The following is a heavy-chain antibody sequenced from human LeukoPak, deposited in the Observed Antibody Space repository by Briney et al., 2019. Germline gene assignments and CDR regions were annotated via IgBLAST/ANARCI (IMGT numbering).Heavy chain of an antibody. J-gene: IGHJ4*02. Sequence: GGSLRLSCAASGFIFSNYAMSWVRQAPGKGLEWVSAIVGRGSSTYYADSVKGRFTISRDNSKNTLYLQLNRLRAEDTAVYYCAKWGDYVILTGYYDSDYWGQGTLVTVSS. D-gene: IGHD3-9*01. CDR1: GFIFSNYA. CDR2: IVGRGSST. CDR3: AKWGDYVILTGYYDSDY. V-gene: IGHV3-23*01.